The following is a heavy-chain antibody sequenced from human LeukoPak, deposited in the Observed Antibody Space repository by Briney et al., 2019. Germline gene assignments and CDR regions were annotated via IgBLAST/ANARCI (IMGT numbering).Heavy chain of an antibody. V-gene: IGHV4-4*07. CDR1: GGAIISYY. D-gene: IGHD3-22*01. CDR2: IYPTGNT. Sequence: PSETLSLTCGVSGGAIISYYWSWIRQPAGKGPEWIGRIYPTGNTDYNPSLKTRVTMSTDLSKKQFSLRLRSVTAADTAVYYCARLKFYDSTGYSPGYYMDVWGKGTAVTVSS. CDR3: ARLKFYDSTGYSPGYYMDV. J-gene: IGHJ6*03.